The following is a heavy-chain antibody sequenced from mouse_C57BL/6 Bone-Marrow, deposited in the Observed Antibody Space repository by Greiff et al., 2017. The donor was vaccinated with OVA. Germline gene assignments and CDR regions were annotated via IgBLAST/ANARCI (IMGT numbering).Heavy chain of an antibody. Sequence: VQLQQPGAELVMPGASVKLSCKASGYTFTSYWMHWVKQRPGQGLEWIGEIDPSDSYTNYNQKFKGKSTLTVDKSSSTAYMQLSSLTSEDSAVYYCARFGPSYYYDVWGTGTTVTVSS. D-gene: IGHD6-1*01. CDR2: IDPSDSYT. J-gene: IGHJ1*03. V-gene: IGHV1-69*01. CDR3: ARFGPSYYYDV. CDR1: GYTFTSYW.